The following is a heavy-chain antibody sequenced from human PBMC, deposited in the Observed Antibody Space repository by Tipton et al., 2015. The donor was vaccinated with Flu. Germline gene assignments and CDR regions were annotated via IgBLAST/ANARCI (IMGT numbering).Heavy chain of an antibody. CDR2: IYPSGTT. Sequence: TLSLTCTVSSGSIRSTNYFCAWIRQPPGKRLELIGSIYPSGTTYYNPSLKSRVTISVDTSKSQFSLMLRSVTAADTAMYYCARYEAVRDITAYNWLDPWGQGTLVTVSS. CDR3: ARYEAVRDITAYNWLDP. J-gene: IGHJ5*02. CDR1: SGSIRSTNYF. D-gene: IGHD4-11*01. V-gene: IGHV4-39*07.